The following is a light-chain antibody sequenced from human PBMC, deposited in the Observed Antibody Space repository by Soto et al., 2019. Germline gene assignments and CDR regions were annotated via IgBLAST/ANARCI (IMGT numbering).Light chain of an antibody. Sequence: EIGLTQSPATLSLSPGDRATLSCRASQSVSRYLAWYQQKPGQAPRLLIHDTSTRATGVPDTFSASGSGTEFTLNVSRLAPEDSAMYYCQQRVSWPPTFGGGTHVEIK. CDR2: DTS. CDR3: QQRVSWPPT. V-gene: IGKV3-11*01. CDR1: QSVSRY. J-gene: IGKJ4*01.